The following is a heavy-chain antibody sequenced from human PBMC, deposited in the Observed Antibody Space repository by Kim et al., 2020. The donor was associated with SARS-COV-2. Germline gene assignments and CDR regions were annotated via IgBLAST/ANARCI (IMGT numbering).Heavy chain of an antibody. CDR1: GYSFTSYW. CDR3: ARYCSSTSCYGAVY. D-gene: IGHD2-2*01. Sequence: GESLKISCKGSGYSFTSYWISWVRQMPGKGLEWMGRIDPSDSYTNYSPSFQGHVTISADKSISTAYLQWSSLKASDTAMFYCARYCSSTSCYGAVYWGQGTLVTVSS. V-gene: IGHV5-10-1*01. CDR2: IDPSDSYT. J-gene: IGHJ4*02.